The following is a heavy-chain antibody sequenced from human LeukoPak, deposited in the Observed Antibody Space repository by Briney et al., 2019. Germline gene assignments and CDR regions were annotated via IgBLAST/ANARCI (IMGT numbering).Heavy chain of an antibody. J-gene: IGHJ3*02. CDR3: ARLFSSAWGGDAFDI. Sequence: SQTLSLTCTVSGGSIRSYYWSWIRQPPGKGLEWIGYIYYSGNTNYNPSLKSRVTISVDTSKNQLSLKLSSVTAADTAIYYCARLFSSAWGGDAFDIWGQGTMAPVSS. CDR1: GGSIRSYY. V-gene: IGHV4-59*08. D-gene: IGHD6-19*01. CDR2: IYYSGNT.